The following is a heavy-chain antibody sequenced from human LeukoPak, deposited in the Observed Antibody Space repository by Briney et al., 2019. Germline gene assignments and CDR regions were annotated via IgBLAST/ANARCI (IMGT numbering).Heavy chain of an antibody. CDR1: GGSFSGYY. CDR2: INHSGST. D-gene: IGHD3-16*01. V-gene: IGHV4-34*01. Sequence: SETLSLTCAVYGGSFSGYYWSWIRQPPGKGLEWIGEINHSGSTNYNPSLKSRVTISVDTSKNQFSLKLSSVTAADTAVYYCARDLYGTGFVDYWGQGTLVTVSS. J-gene: IGHJ4*02. CDR3: ARDLYGTGFVDY.